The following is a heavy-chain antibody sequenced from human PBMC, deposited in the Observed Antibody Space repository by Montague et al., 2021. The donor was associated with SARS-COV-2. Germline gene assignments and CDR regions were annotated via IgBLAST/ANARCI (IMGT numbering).Heavy chain of an antibody. CDR3: ARVVGPTSYYYYGMDV. Sequence: FWSLSWAASGFTFSSYNMNWVRQAPGKGLEWVSYISSSSSTIYYADSAKGRFTISRDNAKDSLYLQMNSLRDEDTAVFYCARVVGPTSYYYYGMDVWGQGTTVTVSS. CDR2: ISSSSSTI. V-gene: IGHV3-48*02. CDR1: GFTFSSYN. D-gene: IGHD1-26*01. J-gene: IGHJ6*02.